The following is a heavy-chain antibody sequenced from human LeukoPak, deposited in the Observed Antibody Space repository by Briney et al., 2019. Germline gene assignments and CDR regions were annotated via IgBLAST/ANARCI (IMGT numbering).Heavy chain of an antibody. CDR1: GFTFSSYG. CDR2: IRYDGSNK. Sequence: PGGSLRLSXAASGFTFSSYGMHWVRQAPGKGLEWVAFIRYDGSNKNYADSVKGRFTISRDNSKNTLYLQMNSLRAEDTAVYYCAKEGYYDFWSGYYSDYWGQGTLVTVSS. V-gene: IGHV3-30*02. D-gene: IGHD3-3*01. J-gene: IGHJ4*02. CDR3: AKEGYYDFWSGYYSDY.